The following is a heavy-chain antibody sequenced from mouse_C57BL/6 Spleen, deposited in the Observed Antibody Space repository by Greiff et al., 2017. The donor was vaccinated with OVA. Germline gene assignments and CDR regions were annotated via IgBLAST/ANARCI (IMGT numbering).Heavy chain of an antibody. CDR1: GFTFSSYG. D-gene: IGHD1-1*01. CDR2: ISSGGSYT. CDR3: ARSATVVYWYFDV. J-gene: IGHJ1*03. Sequence: EVQLVEPGGDLVKPGGSLKLSCAASGFTFSSYGMSWVRQTPDKRLEWVATISSGGSYTYYADSVTGRYTISRDNANNTLYLQISSLKSEDTAVYYCARSATVVYWYFDVWGTGTTVTVSS. V-gene: IGHV5-6*01.